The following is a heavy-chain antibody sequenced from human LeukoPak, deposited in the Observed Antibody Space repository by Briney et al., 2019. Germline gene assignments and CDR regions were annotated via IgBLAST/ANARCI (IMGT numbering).Heavy chain of an antibody. CDR1: GFTLSSYW. Sequence: GGSLRLSCAASGFTLSSYWMHWVRQAPGKGLVWVSRINSDGSSTSYADSVKGRFTISRDNAKNTLYLQMNSLRAEDTAVYYCARGPTQEIFGINVWFDPWGQGTLVTVSS. J-gene: IGHJ5*02. V-gene: IGHV3-74*01. CDR3: ARGPTQEIFGINVWFDP. CDR2: INSDGSST. D-gene: IGHD3-3*01.